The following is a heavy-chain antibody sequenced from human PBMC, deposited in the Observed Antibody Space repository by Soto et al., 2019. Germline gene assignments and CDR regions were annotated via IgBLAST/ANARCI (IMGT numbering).Heavy chain of an antibody. CDR1: GYTFTTYA. D-gene: IGHD4-17*01. CDR2: INAGNGNT. V-gene: IGHV1-3*05. Sequence: QVQLVQSGTEEKKPGASVKVSCKASGYTFTTYAMHWVRQAPGQSLEWMGWINAGNGNTKYSQKFQGRVTITRDTSASTAYMELSSLRSEDTAVYYCAREDLTTATSYFDYWGQGTLVTVSS. CDR3: AREDLTTATSYFDY. J-gene: IGHJ4*02.